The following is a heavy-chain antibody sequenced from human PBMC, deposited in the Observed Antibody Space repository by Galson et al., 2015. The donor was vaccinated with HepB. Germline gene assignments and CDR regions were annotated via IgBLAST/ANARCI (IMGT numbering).Heavy chain of an antibody. D-gene: IGHD3-3*01. Sequence: SVKVSCKASGYTFSSYGISWVRQAPGQGLEWMGWISAYNGNTNYAQKVQGRVTMTTDTSTSTAYMELRSLRSDDTAVYYFATDGVAIFGVVTPKRGAPSDYCGQGTLVTVSS. CDR3: ATDGVAIFGVVTPKRGAPSDY. J-gene: IGHJ4*02. CDR2: ISAYNGNT. CDR1: GYTFSSYG. V-gene: IGHV1-18*01.